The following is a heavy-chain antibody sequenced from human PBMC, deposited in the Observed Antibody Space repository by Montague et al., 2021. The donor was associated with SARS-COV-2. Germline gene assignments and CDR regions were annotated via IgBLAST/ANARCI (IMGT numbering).Heavy chain of an antibody. CDR1: GGSVSSGSYY. CDR2: IYYSGST. CDR3: ASDPWRITIFGVVTRYGMDV. Sequence: SETLSLTCIVSGGSVSSGSYYWSWIRQPPGKGLEWIGYIYYSGSTNYNPSLKSRVTISVDTSKNQFSLKPSSVTAADTAVYYCASDPWRITIFGVVTRYGMDVWGQGTTVTVSS. D-gene: IGHD3-3*01. J-gene: IGHJ6*02. V-gene: IGHV4-61*01.